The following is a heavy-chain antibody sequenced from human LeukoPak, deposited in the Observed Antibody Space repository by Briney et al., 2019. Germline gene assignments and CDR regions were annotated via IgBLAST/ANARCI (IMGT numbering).Heavy chain of an antibody. CDR3: ARDLQVTMVRGAFDY. V-gene: IGHV1-18*01. D-gene: IGHD3-10*01. CDR2: ISAYNGNT. J-gene: IGHJ4*02. Sequence: GASVKVSCKASGYTFTSYGISWVRQAPGQGLEWMGWISAYNGNTNYAQKLQGRVTMTTDTSTSTAYMELRSLRSDDTAVYYCARDLQVTMVRGAFDYWGQGTLVTVSS. CDR1: GYTFTSYG.